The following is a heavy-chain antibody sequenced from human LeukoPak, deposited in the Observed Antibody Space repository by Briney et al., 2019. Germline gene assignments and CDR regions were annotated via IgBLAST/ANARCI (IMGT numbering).Heavy chain of an antibody. V-gene: IGHV3-30-3*01. CDR1: GFTFGSYA. J-gene: IGHJ6*02. CDR2: ISYDGSNK. CDR3: ARVGSYYDFWSGYYGMDV. D-gene: IGHD3-3*01. Sequence: PGRSLRLSCAASGFTFGSYAMHWVRQAPGKGLEWVAVISYDGSNKYYADSVKGRFTISRDNSKNTLYLQMNSLRAEDTAVYYCARVGSYYDFWSGYYGMDVWGQGTTVTVSS.